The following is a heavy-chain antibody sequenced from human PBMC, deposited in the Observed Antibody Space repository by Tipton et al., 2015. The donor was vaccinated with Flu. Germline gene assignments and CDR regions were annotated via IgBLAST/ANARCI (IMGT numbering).Heavy chain of an antibody. CDR3: ARQGGYSSSSSYYYGMDV. CDR1: GGSFSSYY. J-gene: IGHJ6*02. Sequence: TLSLTCAVYGGSFSSYYWSWIRQPPGKGLEWIGYIYYSGSTNYNPSLKSRVTISVDTSKNQFSLKLSSVTAADTAVYYCARQGGYSSSSSYYYGMDVWGQGTTVTVSS. V-gene: IGHV4-59*08. CDR2: IYYSGST. D-gene: IGHD6-6*01.